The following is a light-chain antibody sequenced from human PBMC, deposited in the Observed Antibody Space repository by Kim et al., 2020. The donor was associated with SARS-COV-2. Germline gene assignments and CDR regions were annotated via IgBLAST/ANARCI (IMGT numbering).Light chain of an antibody. J-gene: IGKJ1*01. V-gene: IGKV1-5*03. CDR3: QQYNSYLWT. CDR1: QSISSW. Sequence: DIQMTQSPSTLSASVGDRVTITCRASQSISSWLAWYQQKPGKAPKLLIYKASSLESGVPSRFSGSGSGTEFTLTISSLQPDDFAHYYCQQYNSYLWTFGQGTKVDIK. CDR2: KAS.